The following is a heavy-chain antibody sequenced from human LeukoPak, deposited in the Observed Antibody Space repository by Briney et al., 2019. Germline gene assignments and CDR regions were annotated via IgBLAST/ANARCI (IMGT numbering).Heavy chain of an antibody. Sequence: PSETLSLTCTVSGGSISSYYWSWIRQPPGKGLEWIGYIYYSGSTKYKSSLKSRVTISVDTSKNQFSLKLSSVTAADTAVYYCARGRFLDAFDIWGQGTMVTVSS. CDR2: IYYSGST. CDR3: ARGRFLDAFDI. D-gene: IGHD3-3*01. J-gene: IGHJ3*02. V-gene: IGHV4-59*01. CDR1: GGSISSYY.